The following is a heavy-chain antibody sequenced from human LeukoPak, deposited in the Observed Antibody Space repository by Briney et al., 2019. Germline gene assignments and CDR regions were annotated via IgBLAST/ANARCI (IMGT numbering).Heavy chain of an antibody. V-gene: IGHV3-7*01. J-gene: IGHJ1*01. D-gene: IGHD1-26*01. CDR3: ATAEFSGSYGAEYFQH. CDR1: GFTFSSYS. Sequence: GGSLRFSCAASGFTFSSYSMNWVRQAPGKGLEWVANIKQDGSEKYYVDSVKGRFTISRDNAKNSLYLQMNSLRAEDTAVYYCATAEFSGSYGAEYFQHWGQGTLVTVSS. CDR2: IKQDGSEK.